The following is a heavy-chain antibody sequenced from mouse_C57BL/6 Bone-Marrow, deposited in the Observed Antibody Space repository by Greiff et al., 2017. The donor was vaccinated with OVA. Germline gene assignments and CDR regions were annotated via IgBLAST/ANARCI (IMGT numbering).Heavy chain of an antibody. CDR2: IHPTSGST. J-gene: IGHJ2*01. Sequence: VQLQQPGAELVKPGASVKLSCKASGYTFTSYWMHWVKQRPGQGLEWIGMIHPTSGSTNYNEKFKSKATLTVDKSSSTAYMQLSSLTSEGSAVYYCARSTYYYGSSLGDWGQGTTLTVSS. V-gene: IGHV1-64*01. CDR1: GYTFTSYW. D-gene: IGHD1-1*01. CDR3: ARSTYYYGSSLGD.